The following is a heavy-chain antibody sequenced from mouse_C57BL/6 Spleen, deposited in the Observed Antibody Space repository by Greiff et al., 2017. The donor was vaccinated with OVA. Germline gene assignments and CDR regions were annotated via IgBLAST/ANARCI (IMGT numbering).Heavy chain of an antibody. CDR2: IDPSDSYT. CDR1: GYTFTSYW. CDR3: ARSGSSSFTFDY. V-gene: IGHV1-69*01. Sequence: QVHVKQPGAELVMPGASVKLSCKASGYTFTSYWMHWVKQRPGQGLEWIGEIDPSDSYTNYNQKFKGKSTLTVDKSSSTAYMQLSSLTSEDSAVYYCARSGSSSFTFDYWGQGTTLTVSS. D-gene: IGHD1-1*01. J-gene: IGHJ2*01.